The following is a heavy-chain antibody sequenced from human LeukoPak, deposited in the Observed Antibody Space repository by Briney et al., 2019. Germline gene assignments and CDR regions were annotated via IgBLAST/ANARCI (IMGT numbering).Heavy chain of an antibody. D-gene: IGHD3-10*01. CDR3: ARDSITMVRGPPYFGY. CDR2: INPNSGGT. J-gene: IGHJ4*01. V-gene: IGHV1-2*02. CDR1: GYTFTGYY. Sequence: GASVKVSCKASGYTFTGYYMHWVRQAPGRGLEWMGWINPNSGGTNYAQKFQGRVTMTRDTSISTAYMELSRLRSDDTAVYYCARDSITMVRGPPYFGYWGQGTLVTVSS.